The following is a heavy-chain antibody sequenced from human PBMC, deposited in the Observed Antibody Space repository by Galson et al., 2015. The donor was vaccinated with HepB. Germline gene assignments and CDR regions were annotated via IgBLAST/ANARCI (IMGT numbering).Heavy chain of an antibody. CDR1: GLSLNTSGVG. V-gene: IGHV2-5*02. J-gene: IGHJ4*02. D-gene: IGHD3-16*01. CDR3: AHRLGAYFDS. CDR2: VYWDDNK. Sequence: ALVKPTQTVTLTCTLSGLSLNTSGVGVGWIRQPPGKALEWLALVYWDDNKRYSPSLKTRLTITKDTSKNQVVLTMTNMDPVDTATFYCAHRLGAYFDSWGQGTLVTVPS.